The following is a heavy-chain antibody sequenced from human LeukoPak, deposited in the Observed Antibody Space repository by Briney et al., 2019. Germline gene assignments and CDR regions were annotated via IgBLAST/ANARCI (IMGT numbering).Heavy chain of an antibody. Sequence: ASVKVSCKASGYTFTGYYMHWVRQAPGQGLEWTGWINPNSGGTNYAQKFQGRVTMTRDTSISTAYMELSRLRSDDTAVYYCAREATRGDWFDPWGQGTLVTVSS. CDR3: AREATRGDWFDP. D-gene: IGHD4-11*01. CDR2: INPNSGGT. V-gene: IGHV1-2*02. J-gene: IGHJ5*02. CDR1: GYTFTGYY.